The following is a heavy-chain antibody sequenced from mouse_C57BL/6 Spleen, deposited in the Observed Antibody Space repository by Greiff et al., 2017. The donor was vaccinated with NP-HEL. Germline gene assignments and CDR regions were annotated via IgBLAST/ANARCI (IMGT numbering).Heavy chain of an antibody. Sequence: EVKLQESGPELVKPGASVKISCKASGYSFTGYYMNWVKQSPEKSLEWIGEINPSTGGTTYNQKFKAKATLTVDKSSSTAYMQLKSLTSEDSAVYYCARSHYYGSDYYAMDYWGQGTSVTVSS. CDR2: INPSTGGT. D-gene: IGHD1-1*01. V-gene: IGHV1-42*01. CDR3: ARSHYYGSDYYAMDY. J-gene: IGHJ4*01. CDR1: GYSFTGYY.